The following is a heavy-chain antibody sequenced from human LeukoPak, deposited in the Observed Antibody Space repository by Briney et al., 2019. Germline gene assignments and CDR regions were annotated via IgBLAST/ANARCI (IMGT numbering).Heavy chain of an antibody. V-gene: IGHV4-4*07. CDR1: GGSISTYY. CDR2: IYTSGST. CDR3: ARTTGGRYFGGYYFDY. J-gene: IGHJ4*02. D-gene: IGHD1-1*01. Sequence: PSETLSLTCTVSGGSISTYYWSWIRQPAGKGLEWIGRIYTSGSTNYNPSLKSRVTISVDMSKNQFSLKLSSVTAADTAVYYCARTTGGRYFGGYYFDYWGRGTLVTVSS.